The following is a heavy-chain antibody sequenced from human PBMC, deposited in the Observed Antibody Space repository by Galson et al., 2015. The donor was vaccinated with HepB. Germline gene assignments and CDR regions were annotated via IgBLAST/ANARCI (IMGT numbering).Heavy chain of an antibody. CDR1: GGSFSGYY. J-gene: IGHJ4*02. Sequence: SETLSLTCAVYGGSFSGYYWSWIRQPPGKGLEWIGEINHSGSTNYNPSLKSRVTISVDTSKNQFSLKLSSVTAADTAVYYCAEGYSSGWFYFDYWGQGTLVTVSS. CDR2: INHSGST. D-gene: IGHD6-19*01. CDR3: AEGYSSGWFYFDY. V-gene: IGHV4-34*01.